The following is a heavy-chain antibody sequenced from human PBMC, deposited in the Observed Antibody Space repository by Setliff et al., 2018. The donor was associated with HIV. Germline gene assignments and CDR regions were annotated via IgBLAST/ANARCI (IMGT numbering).Heavy chain of an antibody. CDR2: ISYSTGYI. D-gene: IGHD5-12*01. V-gene: IGHV3-21*01. CDR3: AKDSEFFPVPDRSGYMDY. J-gene: IGHJ4*02. CDR1: GFTFSSYT. Sequence: PGGSLRLSCAASGFTFSSYTMNWVRQAPGKGLEWVSSISYSTGYIYYADSVKGRFTISRDNAKRTLYLQIDSLRAEDTAVYYCAKDSEFFPVPDRSGYMDYWGQGTPVTVSS.